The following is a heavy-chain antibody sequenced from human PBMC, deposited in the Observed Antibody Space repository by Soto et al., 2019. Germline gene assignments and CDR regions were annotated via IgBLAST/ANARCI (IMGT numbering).Heavy chain of an antibody. CDR3: SRGILV. V-gene: IGHV4-31*03. D-gene: IGHD5-18*01. J-gene: IGHJ4*02. CDR1: GGSINSGGYC. Sequence: QVQLQESGPGLVKPSQTLSLTCTVSGGSINSGGYCWSWIRQHPGKGLDWIGCISYGGSTSYNPSLKSRVTISEDTSKNQFSLKLTSVTAADTAVYYCSRGILVWGQGALITVSS. CDR2: ISYGGST.